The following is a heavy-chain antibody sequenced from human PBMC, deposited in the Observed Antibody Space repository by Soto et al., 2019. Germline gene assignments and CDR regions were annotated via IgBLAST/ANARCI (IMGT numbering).Heavy chain of an antibody. CDR2: INHSGST. CDR1: GGSFSGYY. D-gene: IGHD3-22*01. V-gene: IGHV4-34*01. J-gene: IGHJ6*02. Sequence: PSETLSLTCAVYGGSFSGYYWSWIRQPPGKGLEWIGEINHSGSTNYNPSLKSRVTISVDTSKNQFSLKLSSVTAADTAVYYCARAPRKGYYDSSGYYRYYYYYGMDVWGQGTTATVSS. CDR3: ARAPRKGYYDSSGYYRYYYYYGMDV.